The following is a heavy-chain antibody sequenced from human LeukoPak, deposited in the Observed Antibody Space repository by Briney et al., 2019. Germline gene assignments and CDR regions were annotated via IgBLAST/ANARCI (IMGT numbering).Heavy chain of an antibody. CDR2: INTNTGNP. J-gene: IGHJ5*02. CDR1: GYTFTSYA. V-gene: IGHV7-4-1*02. D-gene: IGHD2-2*01. CDR3: ARNLRYCSSTSCRGNWFDP. Sequence: ASVKVSCKASGYTFTSYAMNWVRQAPGQGLEWMGWINTNTGNPTYAQGFTGRFVFSLDTSVSTAYLQISSLKAEDTAVYYCARNLRYCSSTSCRGNWFDPWGQGTLVTVSS.